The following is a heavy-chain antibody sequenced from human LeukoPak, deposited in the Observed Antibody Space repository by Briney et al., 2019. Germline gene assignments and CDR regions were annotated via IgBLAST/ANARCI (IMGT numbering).Heavy chain of an antibody. CDR1: GGSISSYY. CDR2: IYTSGST. Sequence: SETLSLTCTVSGGSISSYYWSWIRQPAGRGLEWIGRIYTSGSTNYNPSLKSRVTMSVDTSKNQFSLKLSSVTAADTAVYYCARTTLGFLEWLFIFDYWGQGTLVTVSS. D-gene: IGHD3-3*02. J-gene: IGHJ4*02. V-gene: IGHV4-4*07. CDR3: ARTTLGFLEWLFIFDY.